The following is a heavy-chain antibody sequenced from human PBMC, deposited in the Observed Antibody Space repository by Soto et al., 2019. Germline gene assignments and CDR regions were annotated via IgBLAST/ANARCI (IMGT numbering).Heavy chain of an antibody. CDR3: ARDLAAAGPFDW. Sequence: QVQLVQSGAEVKKPGASVKVSCKASGYTFTNYAFSWVRQAPGQGLEWMGWISAYNGNTNYPQKLQGRGTMTTDTATSTADMELRGLRSDDAAVYYCARDLAAAGPFDWWGEGTLGTVSS. J-gene: IGHJ4*02. CDR1: GYTFTNYA. V-gene: IGHV1-18*01. D-gene: IGHD6-13*01. CDR2: ISAYNGNT.